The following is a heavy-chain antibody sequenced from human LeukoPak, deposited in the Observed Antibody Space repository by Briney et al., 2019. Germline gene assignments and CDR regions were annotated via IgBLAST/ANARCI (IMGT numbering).Heavy chain of an antibody. CDR1: GFTFSDYY. D-gene: IGHD2-15*01. CDR3: ARHVWSSSGSEAFDI. J-gene: IGHJ3*02. Sequence: GGSLRLSCAASGFTFSDYYMSWLRQAPGKGLEWVSYISSSGSTIYYSDSVKGRFTIYRDNAKNSLYLQMNSLRAEDTAVYYCARHVWSSSGSEAFDIWGQGTMVTVSS. CDR2: ISSSGSTI. V-gene: IGHV3-11*04.